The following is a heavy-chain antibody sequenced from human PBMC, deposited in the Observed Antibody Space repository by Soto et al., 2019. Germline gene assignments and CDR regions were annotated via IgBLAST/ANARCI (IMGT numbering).Heavy chain of an antibody. D-gene: IGHD6-13*01. CDR3: ARESYLGYSSSVIYYYYYGMDV. J-gene: IGHJ6*02. CDR1: GFTFSSYW. CDR2: IKQDGSEK. V-gene: IGHV3-7*05. Sequence: PGGSLRLSCAASGFTFSSYWMSWVRQAPGKGLEWVANIKQDGSEKYYVDSVKGRFTISRDNAKNSLYLQMNSLRAEDTAVYYCARESYLGYSSSVIYYYYYGMDVWGQGTTVTVSS.